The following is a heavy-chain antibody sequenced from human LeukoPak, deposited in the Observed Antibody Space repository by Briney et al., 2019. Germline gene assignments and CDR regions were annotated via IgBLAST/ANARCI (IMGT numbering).Heavy chain of an antibody. J-gene: IGHJ4*02. D-gene: IGHD6-19*01. CDR3: ARDGISGWYVDY. CDR1: GFKFDDYG. CDR2: SNWNGGST. Sequence: GGSLRLSCAASGFKFDDYGMSWVRQAPGKGLEWVSGSNWNGGSTGYADSVKGRFTISRDNAKNSLYLQMNSLTAEDTAFYYCARDGISGWYVDYWGQGTLVTVSS. V-gene: IGHV3-20*04.